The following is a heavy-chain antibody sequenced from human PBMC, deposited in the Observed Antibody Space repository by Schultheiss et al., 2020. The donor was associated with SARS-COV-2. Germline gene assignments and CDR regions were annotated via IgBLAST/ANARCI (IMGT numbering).Heavy chain of an antibody. Sequence: GGSLRLSCAASGFTFDDYAMHWVRQAPGKGLEWVSGISSSSSYIYYADSVKGRFTISRDNSKNTLYLQMNSLRAEDTAVYYCAKDCVGPAAMGAGMDVWGQGTTVTVSS. V-gene: IGHV3-23*01. CDR2: ISSSSSYI. CDR3: AKDCVGPAAMGAGMDV. D-gene: IGHD2-2*01. J-gene: IGHJ6*02. CDR1: GFTFDDYA.